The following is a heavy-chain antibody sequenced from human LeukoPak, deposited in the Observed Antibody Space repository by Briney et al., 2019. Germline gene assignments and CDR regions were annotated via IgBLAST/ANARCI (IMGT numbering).Heavy chain of an antibody. V-gene: IGHV4-4*02. D-gene: IGHD4-17*01. CDR3: ARSVYGDDAFDI. J-gene: IGHJ3*02. Sequence: SETLSLTCAVSGGSISSSNWWSWVRQPPGKGLEWIGEIYHSGSTNYNPSLKSRVTISVDTSKNQFSLKLSSVTAADTAVYYCARSVYGDDAFDIWGQGTMVTVSS. CDR1: GGSISSSNW. CDR2: IYHSGST.